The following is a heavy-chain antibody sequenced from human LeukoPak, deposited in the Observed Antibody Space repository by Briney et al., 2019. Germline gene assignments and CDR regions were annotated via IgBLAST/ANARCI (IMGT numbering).Heavy chain of an antibody. Sequence: GGSLRLSCAASGFTFSSYEMNWVRQAPGKGLEWVSYISSSGSTIYYADSVKGRFTISRDNAKNSLYLQMNSLRAEDTAVYYCAKGGDTAMIRFTYYDYWGQGTLVTVSS. D-gene: IGHD5-18*01. V-gene: IGHV3-48*03. CDR2: ISSSGSTI. CDR1: GFTFSSYE. J-gene: IGHJ4*02. CDR3: AKGGDTAMIRFTYYDY.